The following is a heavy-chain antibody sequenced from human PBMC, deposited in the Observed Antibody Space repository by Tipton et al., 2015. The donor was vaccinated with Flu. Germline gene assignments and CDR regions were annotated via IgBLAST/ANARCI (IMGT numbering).Heavy chain of an antibody. CDR1: GGTFSSYA. D-gene: IGHD4-23*01. J-gene: IGHJ4*01. CDR3: ARWGPQLAVVTGYFDY. CDR2: IIPILGIA. V-gene: IGHV1-69*09. Sequence: QLVQSGAEVKKPGSSVKVSCKASGGTFSSYAISWVRQAPGQGLEWMGRIIPILGIANYAQKFQGRVTITADKSTSPAYMELSSLRSEDAAVYYCARWGPQLAVVTGYFDYWGLGTRVTVSS.